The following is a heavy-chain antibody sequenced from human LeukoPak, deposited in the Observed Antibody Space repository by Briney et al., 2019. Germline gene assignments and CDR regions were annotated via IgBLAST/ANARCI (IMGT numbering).Heavy chain of an antibody. CDR2: INHSGST. CDR3: ARVATGVVTRDY. Sequence: SETLSLTCAVYGGSFSGYYLSWIRQPPGKGLEWIGEINHSGSTNYNPSLKSRVTISVDTPKNQFSLKLSSVTAADTAVYYCARVATGVVTRDYGGQGTLVTVSS. V-gene: IGHV4-34*01. D-gene: IGHD3-3*01. CDR1: GGSFSGYY. J-gene: IGHJ4*02.